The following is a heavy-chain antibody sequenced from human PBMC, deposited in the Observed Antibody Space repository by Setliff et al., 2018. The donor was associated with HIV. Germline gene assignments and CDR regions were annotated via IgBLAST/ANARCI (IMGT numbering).Heavy chain of an antibody. CDR2: INHSGST. CDR3: AREKSGAGLLYAFDI. J-gene: IGHJ2*01. V-gene: IGHV4-34*01. CDR1: GRSFSGYY. Sequence: PSETLSLTCAVYGRSFSGYYWSWIRQPPGKGVEWIGEINHSGSTNYNPSLKSRVTISIDTSKSQISLKLTSVTAADTAMYHCAREKSGAGLLYAFDIWGRGTLVTVSS. D-gene: IGHD3-16*01.